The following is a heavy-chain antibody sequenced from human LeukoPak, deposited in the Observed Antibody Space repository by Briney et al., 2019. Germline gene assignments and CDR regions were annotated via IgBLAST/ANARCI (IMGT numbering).Heavy chain of an antibody. V-gene: IGHV3-30-3*01. D-gene: IGHD2-2*01. CDR1: GFTFSSYA. CDR3: AREPRRVIVVPAALYYYYGMDV. CDR2: ISYDGSNK. J-gene: IGHJ6*02. Sequence: GGSLRLSCAASGFTFSSYAMHWVRQAPGKGLEWVAVISYDGSNKYYADSVKGRFTISRDNSKNTLYLQMNSLRAEDTAVYYCAREPRRVIVVPAALYYYYGMDVWGQGTTVTVSS.